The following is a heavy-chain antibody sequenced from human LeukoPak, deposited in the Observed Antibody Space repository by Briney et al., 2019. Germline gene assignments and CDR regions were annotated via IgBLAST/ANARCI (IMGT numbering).Heavy chain of an antibody. CDR3: ARGIATITQDSFDV. CDR2: IHSGGST. V-gene: IGHV4-4*07. D-gene: IGHD1-26*01. CDR1: GGSNSNYY. J-gene: IGHJ3*01. Sequence: PSETLSLTCTVSGGSNSNYYWSWIRQSAGKGLEWIGRIHSGGSTNFNPSLRSRVTMSADTSKHQFSLWLTSVTAADTALYYCARGIATITQDSFDVWGLGTMVTVSS.